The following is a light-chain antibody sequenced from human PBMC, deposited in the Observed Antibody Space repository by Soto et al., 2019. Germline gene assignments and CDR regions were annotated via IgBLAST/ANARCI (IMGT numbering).Light chain of an antibody. J-gene: IGKJ1*01. Sequence: EIVMTQSPATLSVSPGERATLSCRASQSFSSDLAWYQHKPGQAPRLLIYSTSTRATGVPDRFSGSGSGTEFTLTVSSLQSEDFAVYYCQQYGSSPWTFGQGSKVEV. CDR3: QQYGSSPWT. CDR1: QSFSSD. CDR2: STS. V-gene: IGKV3-15*01.